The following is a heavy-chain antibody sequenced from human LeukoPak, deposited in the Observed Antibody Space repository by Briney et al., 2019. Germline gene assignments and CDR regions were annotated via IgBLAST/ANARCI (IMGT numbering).Heavy chain of an antibody. J-gene: IGHJ4*02. CDR3: ASQPLGSGYYYGDY. CDR2: IYYSGST. V-gene: IGHV4-39*01. D-gene: IGHD3-22*01. CDR1: GGSISSNSHY. Sequence: SETLSLTCTVSGGSISSNSHYWGWIRQPPGKGLEWIGNIYYSGSTNYNPSLKSRFTISVDTSKNQFSLKLSSVTAADTAVYYCASQPLGSGYYYGDYWGQGTLVTVSS.